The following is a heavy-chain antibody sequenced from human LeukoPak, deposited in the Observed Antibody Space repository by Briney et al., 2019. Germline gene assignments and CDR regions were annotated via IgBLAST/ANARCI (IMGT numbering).Heavy chain of an antibody. CDR3: ARGRYSYGWCDY. CDR2: IYSGGST. D-gene: IGHD5-18*01. J-gene: IGHJ4*02. Sequence: GRCLRLSCAASGFTVSSNYIRSVRHAPGGGLGWVSVIYSGGSTYYAASVKGGFTISRDNSKNTLYHQMNSLRAEDTAVYYCARGRYSYGWCDYWGQGTLVTVSS. V-gene: IGHV3-53*01. CDR1: GFTVSSNY.